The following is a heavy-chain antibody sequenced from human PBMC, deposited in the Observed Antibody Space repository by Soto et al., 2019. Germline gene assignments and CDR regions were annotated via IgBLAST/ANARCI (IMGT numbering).Heavy chain of an antibody. CDR1: GFALSSYW. V-gene: IGHV3-7*01. Sequence: EVQLVESGGGLVQPGGSLRLSCAASGFALSSYWMTWVRQAPGKGLEWVANINQDESKRYYVDSVKGRFTISRDNAKNSLYLQLNSLRVEDTAVYYCAKRVWYFDLWGRGTLVTVSS. CDR3: AKRVWYFDL. J-gene: IGHJ2*01. CDR2: INQDESKR.